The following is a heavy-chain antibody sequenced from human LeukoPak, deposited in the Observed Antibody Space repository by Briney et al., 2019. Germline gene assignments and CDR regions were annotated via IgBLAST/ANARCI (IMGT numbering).Heavy chain of an antibody. CDR1: GYTITAYY. CDR2: VDPNSGKT. D-gene: IGHD6-19*01. V-gene: IGHV1-2*02. J-gene: IGHJ4*02. Sequence: EASVKVSFKASGYTITAYYIHWVRQAPGQGLEWMGWVDPNSGKTNYAQKFQGRATMTRDTSINTAYMEVSWLRSDDRAVYYCARDISGPLDFWGQGTRVTVSS. CDR3: ARDISGPLDF.